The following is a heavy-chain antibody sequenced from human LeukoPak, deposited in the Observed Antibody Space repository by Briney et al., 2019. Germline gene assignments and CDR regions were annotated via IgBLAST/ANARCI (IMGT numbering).Heavy chain of an antibody. J-gene: IGHJ4*02. CDR2: INPNSGGT. CDR1: GYTFTGYY. D-gene: IGHD6-13*01. CDR3: ARDDYSSSWVEY. Sequence: ASVKVSCKASGYTFTGYYMHWVRQAPGQGLEWMGWINPNSGGTNYAQKFQGRVTMTRDTSISTAYMELSRLRSDDTAVYYCARDDYSSSWVEYWGQGTLVTVSS. V-gene: IGHV1-2*02.